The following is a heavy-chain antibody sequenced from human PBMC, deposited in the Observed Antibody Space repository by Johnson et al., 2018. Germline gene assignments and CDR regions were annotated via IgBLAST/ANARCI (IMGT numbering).Heavy chain of an antibody. CDR2: IRRKAYGGTT. Sequence: VQLVESGGGLVQPGRSLRLTCTASGFTLGAYAMSWFRQAPGKGLEWVGFIRRKAYGGTTEYAASVNGRFTISRDDSKSIANLQMNSLKTEDTAVYYCARPRITMIVGPMDVWGQGTTVTVSS. D-gene: IGHD3-22*01. V-gene: IGHV3-49*03. J-gene: IGHJ6*02. CDR3: ARPRITMIVGPMDV. CDR1: GFTLGAYA.